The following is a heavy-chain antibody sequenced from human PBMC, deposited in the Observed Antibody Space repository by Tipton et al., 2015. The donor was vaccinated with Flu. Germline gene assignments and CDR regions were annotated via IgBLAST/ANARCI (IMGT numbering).Heavy chain of an antibody. Sequence: GSLRLSCAASGFTFNTYDMHWVRQAPGKGLEWLAFIRYDGSDKYYADSVKGRFTISRDNSNNALFLEMSSLRAEDTAVYYCARDLSGGTDVPLAFDVWGQGTMVTVSS. CDR2: IRYDGSDK. V-gene: IGHV3-30*02. D-gene: IGHD2-2*01. CDR1: GFTFNTYD. J-gene: IGHJ3*01. CDR3: ARDLSGGTDVPLAFDV.